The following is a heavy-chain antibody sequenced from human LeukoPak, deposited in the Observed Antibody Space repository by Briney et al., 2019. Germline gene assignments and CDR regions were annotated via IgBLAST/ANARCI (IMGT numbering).Heavy chain of an antibody. CDR1: GYSISSGYY. CDR2: IYHSGST. Sequence: PSETLSLTCAVSGYSISSGYYWGWIRQPPGKGLEWIGRIYHSGSTYYNPSLKSRVTISIDTSKNHFSLKLSSVTAADTAVYYCARWGSSSRYFDYWGQGTLVTVSS. V-gene: IGHV4-38-2*01. J-gene: IGHJ4*02. D-gene: IGHD6-6*01. CDR3: ARWGSSSRYFDY.